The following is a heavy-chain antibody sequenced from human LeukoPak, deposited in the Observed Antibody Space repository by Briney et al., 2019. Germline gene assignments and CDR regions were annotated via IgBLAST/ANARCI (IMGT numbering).Heavy chain of an antibody. CDR2: IYTSGST. CDR1: GGSISSGSYY. V-gene: IGHV4-61*02. J-gene: IGHJ4*02. CDR3: ARAHASHGYDY. D-gene: IGHD5-18*01. Sequence: PSETLSLTCTVSGGSISSGSYYWSWIRQPAGKGLEWIGRIYTSGSTNYNPSLKSRVTISVDTSKNQFSLKLSSVTAADTAVYYCARAHASHGYDYWGQGTLVTVSS.